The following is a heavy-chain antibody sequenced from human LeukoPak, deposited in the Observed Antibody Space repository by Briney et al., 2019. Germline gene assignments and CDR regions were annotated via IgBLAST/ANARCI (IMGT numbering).Heavy chain of an antibody. Sequence: SETLSLTCAVSGGSIRSNSYYWGWIRQPPGKGLEWIGSIYHAGSTNYNPSLKSRVTISVDTSKNQFSLELSSVTAADTAVYYCARKKLVIPRLGAFDIWGQGTMVTVSS. CDR1: GGSIRSNSYY. CDR2: IYHAGST. J-gene: IGHJ3*02. V-gene: IGHV4-39*01. D-gene: IGHD2-21*01. CDR3: ARKKLVIPRLGAFDI.